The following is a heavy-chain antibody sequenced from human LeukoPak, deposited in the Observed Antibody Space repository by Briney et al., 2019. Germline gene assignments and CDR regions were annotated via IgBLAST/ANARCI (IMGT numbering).Heavy chain of an antibody. CDR3: ARVSGYSSGWYYFDY. Sequence: GGSLRLSCAASGFTFSSYGLHWVRQAPGKGLEWVAVIWFDGRKNYYADSVKGRFTISRDNSKNTLYLQMNSLTAEDTAVYYCARVSGYSSGWYYFDYWGQGTLVTVSS. CDR1: GFTFSSYG. D-gene: IGHD6-19*01. CDR2: IWFDGRKN. J-gene: IGHJ4*02. V-gene: IGHV3-33*08.